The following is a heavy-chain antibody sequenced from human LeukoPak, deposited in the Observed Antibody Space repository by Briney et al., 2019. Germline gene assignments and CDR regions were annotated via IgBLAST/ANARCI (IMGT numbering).Heavy chain of an antibody. V-gene: IGHV1-3*03. CDR2: INAGNGNT. CDR3: ARESGSYFAFDI. Sequence: ASVKVSCKTSGYTFTNYAINWVRQAPGQGLEWMGWINAGNGNTKYSQEFQGRVTITRDTSASTAYMELSSLRSEDMAVYYCARESGSYFAFDIWGQGTTVTVSS. D-gene: IGHD1-26*01. CDR1: GYTFTNYA. J-gene: IGHJ3*02.